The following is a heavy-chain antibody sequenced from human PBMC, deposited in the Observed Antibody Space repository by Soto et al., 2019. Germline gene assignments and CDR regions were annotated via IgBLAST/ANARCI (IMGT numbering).Heavy chain of an antibody. CDR1: GSTLPSYG. CDR3: ARDWFGIDY. V-gene: IGHV1-18*01. J-gene: IGHJ4*02. CDR2: INPYNGNT. D-gene: IGHD3-16*01. Sequence: QVQLVQSGAEVKKPGASGKVSCKASGSTLPSYGISWVRQAPGQGLEWMGGINPYNGNTNYAQKLQGRVTMTTDTSTNTAYMELRSLRSDDTAVYYCARDWFGIDYWGQGTLVTVSS.